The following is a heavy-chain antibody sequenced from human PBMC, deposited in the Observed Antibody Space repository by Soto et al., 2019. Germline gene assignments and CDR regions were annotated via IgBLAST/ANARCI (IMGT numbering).Heavy chain of an antibody. J-gene: IGHJ3*02. CDR1: GFTLSSYE. Sequence: GGSLRLSCAASGFTLSSYEMNWVRQAPGKGLEWVSYISSSGSTIYYADSVKGRFTISRDNAKNSLYLQMNSLRAEDTAVYYCARDQSVASPFDIWGQGTMVTVSS. D-gene: IGHD5-12*01. V-gene: IGHV3-48*03. CDR2: ISSSGSTI. CDR3: ARDQSVASPFDI.